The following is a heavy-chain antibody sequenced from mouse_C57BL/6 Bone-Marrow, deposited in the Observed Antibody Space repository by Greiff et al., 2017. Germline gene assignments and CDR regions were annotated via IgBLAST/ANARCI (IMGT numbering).Heavy chain of an antibody. CDR3: AREGLRAWFAY. CDR2: ISDGGSYT. J-gene: IGHJ3*01. Sequence: EVQRVESGAGLVKPGGSLKLSCAASGFTFSSYAMSWVRQTPEKRLEWVATISDGGSYTYYPDNVKGRFTISRDNAKNNLYLQMSHLKSEDTAMYYCAREGLRAWFAYWGQGTLVTVSA. CDR1: GFTFSSYA. V-gene: IGHV5-4*01. D-gene: IGHD2-4*01.